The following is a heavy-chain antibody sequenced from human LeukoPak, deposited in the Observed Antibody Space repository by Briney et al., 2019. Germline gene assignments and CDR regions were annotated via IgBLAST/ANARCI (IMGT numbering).Heavy chain of an antibody. CDR2: INPNSGGT. J-gene: IGHJ6*02. CDR3: ARVTCSSTSCYGYWNYYYGMDV. Sequence: GASVKVSCKASGYTFTGYYMHWVRQAPGQGLEWMGWINPNSGGTNYAQKFQGRVTMTRNTSISTAYMELSSLRSEDTAVYYCARVTCSSTSCYGYWNYYYGMDVWGQGTTVTVSS. V-gene: IGHV1-2*02. CDR1: GYTFTGYY. D-gene: IGHD2-2*01.